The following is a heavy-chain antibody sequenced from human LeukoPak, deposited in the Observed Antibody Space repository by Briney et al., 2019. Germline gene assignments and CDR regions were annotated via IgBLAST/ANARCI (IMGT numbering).Heavy chain of an antibody. CDR3: AKVNDLGDFDY. Sequence: GGSLRLSCAASGFTFSTCAMSWVRQAPGKGLEWVSGISGTTSGTYYADSVKGRFTISRDNSKNTLYLQMNSLRAEDTAVYYCAKVNDLGDFDYWGQGTLVTVSS. CDR1: GFTFSTCA. D-gene: IGHD1-1*01. V-gene: IGHV3-23*01. CDR2: ISGTTSGT. J-gene: IGHJ4*02.